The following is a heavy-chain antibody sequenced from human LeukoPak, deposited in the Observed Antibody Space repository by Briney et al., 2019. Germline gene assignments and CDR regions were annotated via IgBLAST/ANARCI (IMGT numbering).Heavy chain of an antibody. V-gene: IGHV3-21*01. CDR1: GFTFSSYS. D-gene: IGHD1-14*01. J-gene: IGHJ3*02. CDR3: TRDEPIGVFDI. CDR2: IGTSSSYI. Sequence: GGSLRLPCAASGFTFSSYSMNWVRQAPGKGLEWVSTIGTSSSYIYYEDSLKGRFTISRDNAKNSLYLQMSSLRAEDTAVYYCTRDEPIGVFDIWGQGTMVSVSS.